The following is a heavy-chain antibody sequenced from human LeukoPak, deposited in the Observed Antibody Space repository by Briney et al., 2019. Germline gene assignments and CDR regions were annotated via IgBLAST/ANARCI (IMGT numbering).Heavy chain of an antibody. V-gene: IGHV4-59*11. CDR1: GGSISSHY. Sequence: KPSETLSLTCTVSGGSISSHYWTWIRQSPVKGLEGIGDISNSGSTSYNPSLKSRVTISIDTSKKQFSLKLSSVTAADTAVYYCGRDALVGYFSYYYMDVWGKGTTVTVSS. CDR2: ISNSGST. CDR3: GRDALVGYFSYYYMDV. J-gene: IGHJ6*03. D-gene: IGHD2-15*01.